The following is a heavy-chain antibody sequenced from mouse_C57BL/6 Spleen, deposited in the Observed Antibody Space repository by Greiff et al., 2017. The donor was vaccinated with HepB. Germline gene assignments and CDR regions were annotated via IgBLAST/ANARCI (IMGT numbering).Heavy chain of an antibody. CDR1: GYAFSSSW. J-gene: IGHJ4*01. CDR2: IYPGDGDT. Sequence: QVQLQQSGPELVKPGASVKISCKASGYAFSSSWMNWVKQRPGKGLEWIGRIYPGDGDTNYNGKFKGKATLTADKSSSTAYMQRSSLTSEDSAVYFCARSGVYRYAMDYWGQGTSVTVSS. CDR3: ARSGVYRYAMDY. V-gene: IGHV1-82*01. D-gene: IGHD2-1*01.